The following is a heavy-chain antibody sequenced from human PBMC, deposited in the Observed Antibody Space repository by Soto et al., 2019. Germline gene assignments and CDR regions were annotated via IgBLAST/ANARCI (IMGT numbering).Heavy chain of an antibody. J-gene: IGHJ4*02. Sequence: GGSLRLSCVASGFTVSSNYMSWVRQAPGKGLEWVSVIYSGGSTYYADSVKGRFTISRDNSKNTLYLQMNSLRAEDTAVFYCAKERSSGWSFDYWGQGTLVTVSS. CDR1: GFTVSSNY. CDR2: IYSGGST. V-gene: IGHV3-66*01. D-gene: IGHD6-19*01. CDR3: AKERSSGWSFDY.